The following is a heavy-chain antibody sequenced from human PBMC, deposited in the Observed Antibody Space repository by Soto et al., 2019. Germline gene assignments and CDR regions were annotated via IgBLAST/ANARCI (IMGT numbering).Heavy chain of an antibody. CDR2: VNPSGGST. CDR1: GYLFTAYS. CDR3: AREENCSGGTCYSEYFHR. Sequence: VASVKVSCKASGYLFTAYSMHWVRLAPGQGLEWMGVVNPSGGSTKYAQNFQGSVTMTRDTSTTTIYMELSSLRSDDTAIYYCAREENCSGGTCYSEYFHRWGQGTLVTVSS. J-gene: IGHJ1*01. V-gene: IGHV1-46*01. D-gene: IGHD2-15*01.